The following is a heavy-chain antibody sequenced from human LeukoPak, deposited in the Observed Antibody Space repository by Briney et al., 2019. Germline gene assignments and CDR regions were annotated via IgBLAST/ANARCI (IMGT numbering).Heavy chain of an antibody. CDR1: GFNFSSYG. Sequence: GGSLRLSCAASGFNFSSYGMHWVRQAPGKGLEWVAVISYDGSNKYYADSVKGRFTISRDNSNNTLSLQMNSLRADDTAVYYCARLAYWGQGTLVTVSS. J-gene: IGHJ4*02. CDR3: ARLAY. V-gene: IGHV3-30*03. CDR2: ISYDGSNK.